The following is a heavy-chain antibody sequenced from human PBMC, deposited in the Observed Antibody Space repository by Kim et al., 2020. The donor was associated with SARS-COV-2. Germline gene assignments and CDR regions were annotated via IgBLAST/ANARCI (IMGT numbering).Heavy chain of an antibody. J-gene: IGHJ4*02. D-gene: IGHD1-26*01. CDR1: GYTFTSYY. CDR2: INPSGGST. V-gene: IGHV1-46*01. CDR3: AGEGDREYSGSYYQYY. Sequence: ASVKVSCKASGYTFTSYYMHWVRQAPGQGLEWMGIINPSGGSTSYAQKFQGRVTMTRDTSTSTVYMALSSLRSEDTAVYYCAGEGDREYSGSYYQYYWGQGTLVTVSS.